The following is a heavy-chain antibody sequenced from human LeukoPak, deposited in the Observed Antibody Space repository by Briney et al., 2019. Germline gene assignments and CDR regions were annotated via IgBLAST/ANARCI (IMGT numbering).Heavy chain of an antibody. V-gene: IGHV3-7*03. CDR1: GFTFSKHW. CDR2: IKQDGSEK. J-gene: IGHJ6*03. Sequence: GGSLRLSCVASGFTFSKHWMSWVRQAPGKGLEWVANIKQDGSEKYYVDSVKGRFTISRDNAKNSLYVQMNSLRAEDTAVYYCAKQGRDWLRDYYYYMDVWGKGTTVTISS. D-gene: IGHD3-9*01. CDR3: AKQGRDWLRDYYYYMDV.